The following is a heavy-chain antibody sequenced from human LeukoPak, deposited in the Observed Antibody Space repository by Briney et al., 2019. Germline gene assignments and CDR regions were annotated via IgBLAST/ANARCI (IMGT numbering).Heavy chain of an antibody. Sequence: GASVKVSCKASGYTFTSYGISWVRQAPGQGLEWMGRIIPILGIANYAQKFQGRVTITADKSTSTAYMELSSLRSEDTAVYYCARTYGGNSRENWFDPWGQGTLVTVSS. J-gene: IGHJ5*02. D-gene: IGHD4-23*01. CDR3: ARTYGGNSRENWFDP. V-gene: IGHV1-69*04. CDR2: IIPILGIA. CDR1: GYTFTSYG.